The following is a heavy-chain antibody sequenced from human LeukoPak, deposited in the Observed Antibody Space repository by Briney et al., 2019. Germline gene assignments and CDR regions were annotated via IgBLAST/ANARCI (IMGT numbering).Heavy chain of an antibody. CDR3: ARDLSPSGRPFDY. Sequence: ASVKVSCKASGYTFTGYYMHWVRQAPGQGLEWMGWISAYNGNTNYAQKLQGRVTMTTDTSTSTAYMELRSLRSDDTAVYYCARDLSPSGRPFDYWGQGTLVTVSS. J-gene: IGHJ4*02. CDR1: GYTFTGYY. V-gene: IGHV1-18*04. CDR2: ISAYNGNT. D-gene: IGHD1-26*01.